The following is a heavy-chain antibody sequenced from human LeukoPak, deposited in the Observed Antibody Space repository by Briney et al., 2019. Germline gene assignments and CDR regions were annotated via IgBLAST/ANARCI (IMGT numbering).Heavy chain of an antibody. CDR1: GYTFTGYY. J-gene: IGHJ4*02. D-gene: IGHD3-10*01. Sequence: ASVKVSCKASGYTFTGYYMHWVRQAPGQGLEWMGWINPNSGGTNYAQKFQGRVTMTRDTSISTAYMELSRLRSDDTAVYYCARVPYYYGLGTPRYLDYWGQGTLVTVSS. CDR2: INPNSGGT. V-gene: IGHV1-2*02. CDR3: ARVPYYYGLGTPRYLDY.